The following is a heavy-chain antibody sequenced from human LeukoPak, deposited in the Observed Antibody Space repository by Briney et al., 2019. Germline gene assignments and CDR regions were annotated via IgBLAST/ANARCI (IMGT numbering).Heavy chain of an antibody. J-gene: IGHJ5*02. CDR2: INHSGST. V-gene: IGHV4-34*01. Sequence: SETLSLTCAVYGGSFSGYYWSWIRQPPGKGLEWIGEINHSGSTNYNPSLKSRVTISVDTSKNQFSLKLSSVTAADTAVYYCAREGDCSSTSCYPNWFDPWGQGTLVTVSS. CDR3: AREGDCSSTSCYPNWFDP. CDR1: GGSFSGYY. D-gene: IGHD2-2*01.